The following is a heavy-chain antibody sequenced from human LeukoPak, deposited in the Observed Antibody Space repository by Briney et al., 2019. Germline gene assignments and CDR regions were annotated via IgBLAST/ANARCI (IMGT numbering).Heavy chain of an antibody. Sequence: SETLSLTCSVSIGSISSSKWWSWVRQSPVKGLEWIGEIYLYGTTNYNPSFTSRVTMSVDRSRNQFSLKLTSVTAADTAVYYCARVHPDYYGSGSLITAFDYWGQGTLVTVSS. D-gene: IGHD3-10*01. V-gene: IGHV4-4*02. CDR2: IYLYGTT. J-gene: IGHJ4*02. CDR1: IGSISSSKW. CDR3: ARVHPDYYGSGSLITAFDY.